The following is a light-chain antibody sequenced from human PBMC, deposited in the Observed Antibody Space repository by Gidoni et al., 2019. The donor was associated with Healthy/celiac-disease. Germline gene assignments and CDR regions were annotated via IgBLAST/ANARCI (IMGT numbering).Light chain of an antibody. CDR3: QQYDNLT. Sequence: DIQMPQSPSSLSASVGDRVTITCQASQDISNYLNWYQQKPGKAPKLLIYDASNLETGVPPRFSGSGSGTDFTFTISSLQPEDIATYYCQQYDNLTFGGGTKVEIK. J-gene: IGKJ4*02. CDR1: QDISNY. V-gene: IGKV1-33*01. CDR2: DAS.